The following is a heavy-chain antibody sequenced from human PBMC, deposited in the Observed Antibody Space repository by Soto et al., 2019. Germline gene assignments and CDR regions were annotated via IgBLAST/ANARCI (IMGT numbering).Heavy chain of an antibody. D-gene: IGHD6-19*01. CDR1: GFTFSNYA. CDR2: ISGSGGST. Sequence: EEHLLESGGGLVQPGGSLRLSCAASGFTFSNYAMSWVRQAPGKGLAWVSAISGSGGSTYYAGSVKGRFTISRDNSKSTLYLQMNSLRADDTAVYYCAKDRGSSGWYGGWFDPWGQGTLVTVSS. J-gene: IGHJ5*02. CDR3: AKDRGSSGWYGGWFDP. V-gene: IGHV3-23*01.